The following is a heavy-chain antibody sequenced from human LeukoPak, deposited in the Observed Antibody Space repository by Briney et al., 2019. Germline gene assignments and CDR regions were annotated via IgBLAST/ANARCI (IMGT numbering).Heavy chain of an antibody. Sequence: PSETLSLTCTGSGGSISSGSYYWSWIRQPAGKGLEWIGRIYTSGSTNYNPSLKSRVTISVDTSKNQFYLKLSSVTAADTAVYYCARDGSLDYDSRGIFDYWGQGTLVTVSS. J-gene: IGHJ4*02. CDR1: GGSISSGSYY. V-gene: IGHV4-61*02. CDR3: ARDGSLDYDSRGIFDY. D-gene: IGHD3-22*01. CDR2: IYTSGST.